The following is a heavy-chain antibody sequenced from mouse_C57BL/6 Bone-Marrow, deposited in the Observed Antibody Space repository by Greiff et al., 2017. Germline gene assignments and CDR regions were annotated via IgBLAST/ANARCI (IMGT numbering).Heavy chain of an antibody. V-gene: IGHV5-12*01. D-gene: IGHD2-3*01. CDR1: GFTFSDYY. J-gene: IGHJ3*01. CDR3: ARMVWLLPFAY. CDR2: ISNGGGST. Sequence: DVQLVESGGGLVQPGWSLKLSCAASGFTFSDYYMYWVRQTPEKRLEWVAYISNGGGSTYYPDTVKGRFTISRDNAKNTLYLQMSRLESEDTAMYYCARMVWLLPFAYGGQGTLVTVSA.